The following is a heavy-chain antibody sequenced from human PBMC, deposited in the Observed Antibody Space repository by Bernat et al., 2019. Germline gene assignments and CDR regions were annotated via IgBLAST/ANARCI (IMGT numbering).Heavy chain of an antibody. CDR2: ISGGGDTT. V-gene: IGHV3-23*01. D-gene: IGHD6-13*01. CDR1: GFTFSSYA. J-gene: IGHJ4*02. Sequence: EVQLLESGGGLAQPGGSLRLSCAASGFTFSSYAMTWVRQAPGKGLEWVAAISGGGDTTYYPDSVKGRFTISRDNSKNTLNLQMNSLRAEDTAVYYCAKDRGDSIWYPEDYWGQGTLVTVSS. CDR3: AKDRGDSIWYPEDY.